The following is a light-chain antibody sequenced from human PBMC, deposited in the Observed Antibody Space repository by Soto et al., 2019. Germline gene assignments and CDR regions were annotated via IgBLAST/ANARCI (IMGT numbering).Light chain of an antibody. J-gene: IGLJ2*01. Sequence: QSVLTQPPSASGTPGQRVTISCSGSSSNIGSNYVFWYQHLPGTAPKLLIYRNNPRPSGVPDRFSGSMSGTSASLAISGLRSEDETDYYCAAWDDSLSGVVFGGGTELTVL. V-gene: IGLV1-47*01. CDR3: AAWDDSLSGVV. CDR2: RNN. CDR1: SSNIGSNY.